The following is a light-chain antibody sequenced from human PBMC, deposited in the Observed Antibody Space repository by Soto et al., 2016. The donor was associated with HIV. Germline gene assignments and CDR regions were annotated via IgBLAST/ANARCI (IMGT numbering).Light chain of an antibody. CDR1: QSISSW. CDR3: QQYNSVPWT. V-gene: IGKV1-5*03. CDR2: KAS. Sequence: DIQMTQSPSTLSASVGDRVTITCRASQSISSWLAWYQQKPGKAPKLLIYKASSLESGVPSRFGASGSGTDFTLTLSSVQPDDVGTYYCQQYNSVPWTFGQGTKLEMK. J-gene: IGKJ1*01.